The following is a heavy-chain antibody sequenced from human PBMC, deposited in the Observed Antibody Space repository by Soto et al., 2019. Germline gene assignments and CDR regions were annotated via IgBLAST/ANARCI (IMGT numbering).Heavy chain of an antibody. CDR2: ISPNGDST. J-gene: IGHJ3*01. CDR3: AKVRLTDYLRYAPHL. D-gene: IGHD2-8*01. V-gene: IGHV3-23*01. CDR1: GFTFNNYA. Sequence: GGSLRLSCAASGFTFNNYAMNWVRQAPGRGLEWVSIISPNGDSTYYADSVKGRFTISRNNSQNTVFLQMNSLRAEDTAIYFCAKVRLTDYLRYAPHLWGQGTLVTVSS.